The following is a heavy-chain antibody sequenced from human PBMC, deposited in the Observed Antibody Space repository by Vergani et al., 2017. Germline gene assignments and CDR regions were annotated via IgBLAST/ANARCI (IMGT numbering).Heavy chain of an antibody. D-gene: IGHD4-17*01. CDR3: AKDGRENSDYGYFDY. CDR2: IGYDGRIK. CDR1: GFSFNTYG. Sequence: QVQLVETGGGVVQPGGSLRLYCATSGFSFNTYGAHWVRQAPGKGLEWVAFIGYDGRIKYNVDSVKGRFTISRDTSKKTLSLQMRSLRADDTAVYYCAKDGRENSDYGYFDYLGPGTLVTVSS. J-gene: IGHJ4*02. V-gene: IGHV3-30*02.